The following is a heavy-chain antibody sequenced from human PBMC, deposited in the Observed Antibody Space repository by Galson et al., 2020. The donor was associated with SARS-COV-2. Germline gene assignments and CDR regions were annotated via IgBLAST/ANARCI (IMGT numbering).Heavy chain of an antibody. CDR1: GGSLRGYY. CDR3: ARGSIYDYWLLVNPYAQLDY. Sequence: SATLTLTCAVYGGSLRGYYWSWIRKPPGKGREWSGATNHSGSTNDNPSLKSRVTISVDTSKNQFPLKLSSVTAADTAVYYCARGSIYDYWLLVNPYAQLDYWGQGTLVTVSS. V-gene: IGHV4-34*01. D-gene: IGHD3-9*01. J-gene: IGHJ4*02. CDR2: TNHSGST.